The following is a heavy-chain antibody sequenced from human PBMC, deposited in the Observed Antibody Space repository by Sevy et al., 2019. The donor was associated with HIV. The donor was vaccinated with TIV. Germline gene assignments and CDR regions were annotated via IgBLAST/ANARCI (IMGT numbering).Heavy chain of an antibody. D-gene: IGHD3-22*01. Sequence: GGSLRLSWAASGFTFTDYAMNWVRQAPGKGLEWVSGIRGSGGSTFYADSVKGRFTISRDNSKNTLYLQMNSLRAEDTAVYYCAKDYYAGSGYYPQGAFDIWGQGTMVTVSS. J-gene: IGHJ3*02. CDR3: AKDYYAGSGYYPQGAFDI. CDR1: GFTFTDYA. V-gene: IGHV3-23*01. CDR2: IRGSGGST.